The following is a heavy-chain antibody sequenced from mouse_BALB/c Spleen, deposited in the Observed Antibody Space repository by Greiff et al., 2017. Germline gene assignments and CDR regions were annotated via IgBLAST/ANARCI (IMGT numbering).Heavy chain of an antibody. CDR2: ISSGGSYT. CDR1: GFTFSSYG. V-gene: IGHV5-6*01. D-gene: IGHD2-4*01. Sequence: EVKVVESGGDLVKPGGSLKLSCAASGFTFSSYGMSWVRQTPDKRLEWVATISSGGSYTYYPDSVKGRFTISRDNAKNTLYLQMSSLKSEDTAMYYCARITKDAMDYWGQGTSVTVSS. J-gene: IGHJ4*01. CDR3: ARITKDAMDY.